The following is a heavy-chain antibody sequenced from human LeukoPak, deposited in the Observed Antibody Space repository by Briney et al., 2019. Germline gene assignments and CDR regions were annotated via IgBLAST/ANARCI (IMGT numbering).Heavy chain of an antibody. CDR3: AKDPIIRSYYYMDV. D-gene: IGHD3-10*01. CDR2: ISSTGGTA. Sequence: PGGSLRLSCAASGFTFSSFGMSWVRQAPGKGLEWVSAISSTGGTAYYADSVKGRFTISRDNSKNTLYLQMDSLRAEDTAVYYCAKDPIIRSYYYMDVWGKGTTVTVSS. V-gene: IGHV3-23*01. J-gene: IGHJ6*03. CDR1: GFTFSSFG.